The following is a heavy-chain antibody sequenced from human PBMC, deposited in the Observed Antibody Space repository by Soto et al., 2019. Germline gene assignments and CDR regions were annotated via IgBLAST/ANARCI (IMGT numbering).Heavy chain of an antibody. D-gene: IGHD3-22*01. CDR1: GFTFSSYA. CDR2: ISYDGSNK. J-gene: IGHJ3*02. Sequence: PGGSLRLSCAASGFTFSSYAMHWVRQAPGKGLEWVAVISYDGSNKYYADSVKGRFTISRDNSKNTLYLQMNSLSAEDTAVYYCARLVVITTHDAFDIWGQGTMVTVSS. V-gene: IGHV3-30-3*01. CDR3: ARLVVITTHDAFDI.